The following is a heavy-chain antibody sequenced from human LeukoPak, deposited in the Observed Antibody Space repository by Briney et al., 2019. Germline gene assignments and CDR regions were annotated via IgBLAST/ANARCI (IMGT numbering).Heavy chain of an antibody. J-gene: IGHJ6*03. V-gene: IGHV4-34*01. CDR2: ITHSGNT. Sequence: PSETLSLTCALYGGSLSGFHWTWIRHPPGKGLEWIGEITHSGNTNYNPSLKSRVTMSLDTSKTQFSLKPSSVTAADTAVYYCARGNLVVVPAANRAYSYMDVWGKGTTVTVSS. D-gene: IGHD2-2*01. CDR1: GGSLSGFH. CDR3: ARGNLVVVPAANRAYSYMDV.